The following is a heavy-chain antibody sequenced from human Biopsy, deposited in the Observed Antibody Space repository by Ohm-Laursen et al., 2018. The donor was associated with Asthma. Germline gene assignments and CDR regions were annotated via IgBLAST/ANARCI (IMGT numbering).Heavy chain of an antibody. D-gene: IGHD3-10*01. CDR3: ARAVDYSHYYGIDV. CDR1: GYTLNSAG. J-gene: IGHJ6*02. V-gene: IGHV1-18*01. CDR2: ISVYNGNT. Sequence: ASVKVSCKTSGYTLNSAGITWVRQAPGQGLEWMGWISVYNGNTKVAQKLQDRVTMITDTFTSTAYMELRSLRSDDTAVYFCARAVDYSHYYGIDVWGQGTTVTVS.